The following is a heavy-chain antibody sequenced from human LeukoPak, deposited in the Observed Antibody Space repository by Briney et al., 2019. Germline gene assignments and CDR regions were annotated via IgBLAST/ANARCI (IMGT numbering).Heavy chain of an antibody. CDR1: GGSISSYY. CDR3: ARDKDYFDSGGAFDI. J-gene: IGHJ3*02. Sequence: SETLSLTCPVSGGSISSYYWSWIRQPPGKGLEWIGYIYYSGSTNYNPSLKSRVTMSVDTSKNQFSLKLSSVTAADTAVYYCARDKDYFDSGGAFDIWGQGTMVTVSS. V-gene: IGHV4-59*01. CDR2: IYYSGST. D-gene: IGHD3-22*01.